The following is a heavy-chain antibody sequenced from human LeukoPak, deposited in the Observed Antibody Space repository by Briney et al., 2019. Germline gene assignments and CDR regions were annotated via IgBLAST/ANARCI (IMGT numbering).Heavy chain of an antibody. Sequence: GGSLRLSCAASGFTVSSNYMSWVRQAPGKGLEWVSVIYSGGSTYYADSVKGRFTISRDNSKNTPYLQMNSLRAEDTAVYYCARGVVAATFYYYYGMDVWGQGTTVTVSS. CDR2: IYSGGST. CDR1: GFTVSSNY. D-gene: IGHD2-15*01. CDR3: ARGVVAATFYYYYGMDV. J-gene: IGHJ6*02. V-gene: IGHV3-53*01.